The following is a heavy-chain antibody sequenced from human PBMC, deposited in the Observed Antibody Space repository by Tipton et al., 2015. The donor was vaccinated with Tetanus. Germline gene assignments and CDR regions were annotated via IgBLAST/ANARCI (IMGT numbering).Heavy chain of an antibody. D-gene: IGHD3-16*01. CDR2: IDHSGNT. CDR1: GGSLNNYY. CDR3: ARAKRGHAFDI. J-gene: IGHJ3*02. V-gene: IGHV4-34*01. Sequence: TLSLTCAVDGGSLNNYYWAWFRQPPGKGLEWIGEIDHSGNTRYNPSLKSRLTISVDTSKNQFSLKLSSVTAADTAVYYCARAKRGHAFDIWGQGTMVTVSS.